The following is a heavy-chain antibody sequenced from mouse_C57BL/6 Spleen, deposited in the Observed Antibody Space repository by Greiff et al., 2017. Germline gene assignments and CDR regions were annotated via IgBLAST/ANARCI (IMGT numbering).Heavy chain of an antibody. CDR3: VSYYGNYGWYFDV. Sequence: EVKVEESGGGLVKPGGSLKLYCAASGFTFSSYTMSWVRQTPEKRLEWVATISGGGGNTYYPDSVKGRFTISRDNVNNTLYLQMSSLRSDDTALYYYVSYYGNYGWYFDVWGTGTTVTVSS. D-gene: IGHD2-10*01. CDR1: GFTFSSYT. CDR2: ISGGGGNT. V-gene: IGHV5-9*01. J-gene: IGHJ1*03.